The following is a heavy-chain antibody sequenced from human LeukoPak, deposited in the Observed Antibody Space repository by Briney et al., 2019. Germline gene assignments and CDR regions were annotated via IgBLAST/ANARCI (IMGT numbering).Heavy chain of an antibody. V-gene: IGHV1-18*01. D-gene: IGHD6-13*01. CDR1: GYTFTSYG. Sequence: ASVKVSCKASGYTFTSYGISWARQAPGQGLEWMGWISAYNGNTNYAQKLQGRVTMTTDTSTSTAYMELRSLRSDDTAVYYCARDQSSSWHERNFDYWGQGTLVTVSS. CDR3: ARDQSSSWHERNFDY. J-gene: IGHJ4*02. CDR2: ISAYNGNT.